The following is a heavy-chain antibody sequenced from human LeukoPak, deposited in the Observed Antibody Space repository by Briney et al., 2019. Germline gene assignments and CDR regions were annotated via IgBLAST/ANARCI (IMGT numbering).Heavy chain of an antibody. D-gene: IGHD2-2*01. CDR3: ANFPCSSTSCSDY. V-gene: IGHV4-38-2*02. J-gene: IGHJ4*02. CDR2: IYHSGST. CDR1: GYSISSGYY. Sequence: SETLSLTCTVSGYSISSGYYWGWIRPPPGKGLEWIGSIYHSGSTYYNPSLKSRVTISVDTSKNHFSLKLNSVTAADTAVYYCANFPCSSTSCSDYWGQGTLVTVSS.